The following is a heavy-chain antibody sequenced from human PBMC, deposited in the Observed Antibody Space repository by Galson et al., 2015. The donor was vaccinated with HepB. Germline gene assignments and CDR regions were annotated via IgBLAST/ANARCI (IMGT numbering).Heavy chain of an antibody. Sequence: QSGAEVKKPGESLRISCKGSGYSFTSYWISWVRQMPGKGLEWMGRIDPSDSYTNYSPSFQGHVTISADKSISTAYLQWSSLKASDTAMYYCARRRPGIAAAGPGGAFDIWGQGTMVTVSS. CDR1: GYSFTSYW. CDR2: IDPSDSYT. CDR3: ARRRPGIAAAGPGGAFDI. V-gene: IGHV5-10-1*01. D-gene: IGHD6-13*01. J-gene: IGHJ3*02.